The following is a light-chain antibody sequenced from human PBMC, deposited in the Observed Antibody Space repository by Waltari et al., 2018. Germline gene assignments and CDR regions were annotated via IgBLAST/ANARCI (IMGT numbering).Light chain of an antibody. J-gene: IGKJ3*01. CDR2: GAS. CDR1: QSISSY. V-gene: IGKV1-39*01. CDR3: QQTYSSPLT. Sequence: DIQMTQSPSSLSASVGDRVTITCRESQSISSYLNWYPQKPGKAPKLLIYGASSLRGGAPSRFSGSRSGTDFTLTISSLQPEDFASYYCQQTYSSPLTFGPGTKLDIK.